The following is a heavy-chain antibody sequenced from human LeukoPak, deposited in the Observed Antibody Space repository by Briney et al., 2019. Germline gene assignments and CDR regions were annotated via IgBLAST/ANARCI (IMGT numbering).Heavy chain of an antibody. CDR1: GGSFSGYY. Sequence: PSETLSLTCAVYGGSFSGYYWSWIRQPPGKGLEWIGEINHSGSTNYNPSLKSRITMSVDTSKNQFSLKLSSVTAADTAVYYCARVLGYYDFWSGYLPGYYYGMDVWGQGTTVTVSS. CDR3: ARVLGYYDFWSGYLPGYYYGMDV. V-gene: IGHV4-34*01. CDR2: INHSGST. D-gene: IGHD3-3*01. J-gene: IGHJ6*02.